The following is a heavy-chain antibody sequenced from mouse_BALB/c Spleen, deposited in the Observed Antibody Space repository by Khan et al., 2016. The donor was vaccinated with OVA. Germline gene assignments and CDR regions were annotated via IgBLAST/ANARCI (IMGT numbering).Heavy chain of an antibody. Sequence: EVQLQESGPGLVKPSQSLSLTCTVTGYSITSGYAWNWIRQFPGNKLEWMGYISYSGVTSYTPSLKSRISITRDTSKNQFLLQLNSVTTEDTATYDCARGNYYGYYFDYWGQGTTLTVSS. CDR1: GYSITSGYA. CDR2: ISYSGVT. D-gene: IGHD1-1*01. V-gene: IGHV3-2*02. CDR3: ARGNYYGYYFDY. J-gene: IGHJ2*01.